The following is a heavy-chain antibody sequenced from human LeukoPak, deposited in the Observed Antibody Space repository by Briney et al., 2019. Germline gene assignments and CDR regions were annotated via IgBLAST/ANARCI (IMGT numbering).Heavy chain of an antibody. Sequence: SETLSLTCTVSGGSISSSSYYWSWIRQHPGKGLEWIGYIYYSGSTYYNPSLKSRVTISVDTSKNQFSLKLSSVTAADTAVYYCAREGDGYVPDYWGQEPWSPSPQ. CDR3: AREGDGYVPDY. J-gene: IGHJ4*01. CDR1: GGSISSSSYY. D-gene: IGHD5-24*01. V-gene: IGHV4-31*03. CDR2: IYYSGST.